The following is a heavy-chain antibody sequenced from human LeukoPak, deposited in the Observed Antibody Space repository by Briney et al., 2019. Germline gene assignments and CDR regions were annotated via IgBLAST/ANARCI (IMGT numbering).Heavy chain of an antibody. CDR1: GFTFSSYW. J-gene: IGHJ3*02. CDR3: AKEGGYCSSTSCYNEDAFDI. V-gene: IGHV3-23*01. Sequence: GGSLRLSCAASGFTFSSYWMHWVRQAPGKGLEWVSAISGSGGSTYYADSVKGRFTISRDNSKNTLYLQMNSLRAEDTAVYYCAKEGGYCSSTSCYNEDAFDIWGQGTMVTVSS. D-gene: IGHD2-2*02. CDR2: ISGSGGST.